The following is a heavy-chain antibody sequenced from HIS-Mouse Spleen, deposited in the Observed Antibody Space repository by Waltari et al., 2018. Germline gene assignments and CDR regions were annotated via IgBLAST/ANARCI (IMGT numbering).Heavy chain of an antibody. CDR3: AREIPYSSSWYDWYFDL. J-gene: IGHJ2*01. D-gene: IGHD6-13*01. V-gene: IGHV4-39*07. CDR2: IYYSGST. CDR1: GGSISSRSYY. Sequence: QLQLQESGPGLVKPSETLSLTCTVSGGSISSRSYYWGWIRQPPGKGLEWIGRIYYSGSTYYNPSLKSRVPISVDTSKNQFSLKLSSVTAADTAVYYCAREIPYSSSWYDWYFDLWGRGTLVTVSS.